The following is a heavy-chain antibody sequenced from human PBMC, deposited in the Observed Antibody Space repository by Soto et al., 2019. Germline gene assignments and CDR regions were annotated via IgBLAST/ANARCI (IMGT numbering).Heavy chain of an antibody. CDR2: INPYNANT. V-gene: IGHV1-18*04. CDR3: SRDRVAGIWGDAFDI. CDR1: GYTFTNHG. D-gene: IGHD3-16*01. Sequence: QVQLVQSGTEVKKPGASVTVSCKTSGYTFTNHGINWVRQAPGQGLEWMGWINPYNANTNYAQKLQGRVTMTTDTSPATAYLELRSLTSDATAGYYCSRDRVAGIWGDAFDIWGQGTVVTVSS. J-gene: IGHJ3*02.